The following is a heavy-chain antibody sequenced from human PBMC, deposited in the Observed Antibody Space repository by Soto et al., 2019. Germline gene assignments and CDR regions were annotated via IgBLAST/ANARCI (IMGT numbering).Heavy chain of an antibody. CDR3: ARDCLSYYYYYMDV. CDR1: GFTFSDYY. CDR2: ISSSGSTI. V-gene: IGHV3-11*01. J-gene: IGHJ6*03. Sequence: GGSLRLSCAASGFTFSDYYMSWIRQAPGKGLEWVSYISSSGSTIYYADSVKGRFTISRDNAKNSLYLQMNSLRAEDTAVYYCARDCLSYYYYYMDVWGQGTTVIVSS.